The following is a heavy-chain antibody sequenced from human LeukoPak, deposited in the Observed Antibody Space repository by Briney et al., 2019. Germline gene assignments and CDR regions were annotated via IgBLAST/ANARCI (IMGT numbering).Heavy chain of an antibody. CDR3: ARDGGATLVRGVITFDY. CDR2: IWYDGSQE. J-gene: IGHJ4*02. CDR1: GFTFSSNG. D-gene: IGHD3-10*01. V-gene: IGHV3-33*01. Sequence: GTSLRLSCAASGFTFSSNGMHWVRQAPGKGLEWLAVIWYDGSQEYYGDSVKGRFTISRDNSRNTLYLQMNSLRAEDTAVYYCARDGGATLVRGVITFDYWGQGTLVTVSS.